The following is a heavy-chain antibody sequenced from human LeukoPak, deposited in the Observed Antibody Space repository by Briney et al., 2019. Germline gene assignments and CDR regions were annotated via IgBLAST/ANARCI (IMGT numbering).Heavy chain of an antibody. CDR1: GYTFTGYY. CDR2: INPNSGGT. V-gene: IGHV1-2*02. Sequence: ASVKVSCKASGYTFTGYYMHWVRQAPGQGLEWMGWINPNSGGTNYAQKFQGRVTMTRDTSISTAYMELTRLTSDDTAIYYCARRGSGYGYDYWGQGTLVTVSS. D-gene: IGHD5-18*01. J-gene: IGHJ4*02. CDR3: ARRGSGYGYDY.